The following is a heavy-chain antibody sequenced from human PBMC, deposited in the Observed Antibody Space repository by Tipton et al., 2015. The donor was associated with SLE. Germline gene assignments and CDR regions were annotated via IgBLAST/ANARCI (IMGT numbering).Heavy chain of an antibody. D-gene: IGHD2-2*01. Sequence: TLSLTCSVSGGSIRDDYWNWIRQPPGKGLEWIGYIYYTGSSGSSSYNPSLNSRVTIAVDTSKNQFSLKLSSVTAADTAVYYCARRLVAAANDWYFGLWGRGTLVTVSS. CDR3: ARRLVAAANDWYFGL. V-gene: IGHV4-59*12. CDR1: GGSIRDDY. CDR2: IYYTGSSGSS. J-gene: IGHJ2*01.